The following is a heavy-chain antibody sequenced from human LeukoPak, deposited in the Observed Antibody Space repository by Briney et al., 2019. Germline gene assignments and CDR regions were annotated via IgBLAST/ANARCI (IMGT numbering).Heavy chain of an antibody. Sequence: PSETLSLTCSVSGGSISNNSYYWGWIRQPPGKWLEWIGSIYYSGRTYYNPSLKSRVTISVDTSKNHFSLKLRSMLAADTAFYFCASHVAAGPGADAFDIWGQGTIVTVSS. V-gene: IGHV4-39*02. D-gene: IGHD6-13*01. CDR3: ASHVAAGPGADAFDI. CDR1: GGSISNNSYY. J-gene: IGHJ3*02. CDR2: IYYSGRT.